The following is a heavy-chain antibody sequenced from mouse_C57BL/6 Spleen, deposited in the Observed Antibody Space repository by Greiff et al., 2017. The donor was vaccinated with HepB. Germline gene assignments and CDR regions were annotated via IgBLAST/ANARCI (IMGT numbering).Heavy chain of an antibody. CDR1: GFTFSGYA. J-gene: IGHJ1*03. D-gene: IGHD2-5*01. CDR2: ISDGGSYT. CDR3: ARDYSNYVWYFDV. V-gene: IGHV5-4*01. Sequence: EVKVVESGGGLVKPGGSLKLSCAASGFTFSGYAMSWVRQTPEKRLEWVATISDGGSYTYYPDNVKGRFTISRDNAKNNLYLQMSHLKSEDTAMYYCARDYSNYVWYFDVWGTGTTVTVSS.